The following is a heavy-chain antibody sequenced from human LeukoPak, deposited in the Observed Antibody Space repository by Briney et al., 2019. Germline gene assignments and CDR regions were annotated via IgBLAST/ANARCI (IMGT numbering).Heavy chain of an antibody. V-gene: IGHV4-39*01. D-gene: IGHD6-13*01. CDR1: GGSISSSSYY. J-gene: IGHJ4*02. CDR2: IYYSGST. CDR3: ASVEPQQLVLGH. Sequence: PSETLSLTCTVSGGSISSSSYYWGWIRQPPGKGLEWIGSIYYSGSTYYNPSLKSRVTISVDTSKNQFSLKLTSVTAADTAVYYCASVEPQQLVLGHWGQGTLVTVSS.